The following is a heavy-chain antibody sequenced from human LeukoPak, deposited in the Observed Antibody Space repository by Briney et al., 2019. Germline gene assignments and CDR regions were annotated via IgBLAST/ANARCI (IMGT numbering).Heavy chain of an antibody. D-gene: IGHD3-3*01. Sequence: PGGSLRLSCAASGFTFSDHYTDWVRQAPGKELEWVGRTRNKANSYTTEYAASVKGRFTISRDDSRNSLYLQMNSLKTEDTAVYYCAREGYDFWSGYYGIDYWGQGTLVTVSS. J-gene: IGHJ4*02. CDR3: AREGYDFWSGYYGIDY. CDR1: GFTFSDHY. V-gene: IGHV3-72*01. CDR2: TRNKANSYTT.